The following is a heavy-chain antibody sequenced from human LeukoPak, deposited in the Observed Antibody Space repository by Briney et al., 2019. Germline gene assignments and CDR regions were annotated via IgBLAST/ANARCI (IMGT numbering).Heavy chain of an antibody. D-gene: IGHD3-10*01. CDR1: GYTFTSYG. CDR3: ARHGPPYYGSGSYYFDY. J-gene: IGHJ4*02. CDR2: ISAYNGNT. Sequence: ASVKVSCKASGYTFTSYGISWVRQAPGQGLEWMGWISAYNGNTNYAQKLQGRVTMTTDTSTSTAYMELRSLRSDDTAVYYCARHGPPYYGSGSYYFDYWGQGTLVTVSS. V-gene: IGHV1-18*01.